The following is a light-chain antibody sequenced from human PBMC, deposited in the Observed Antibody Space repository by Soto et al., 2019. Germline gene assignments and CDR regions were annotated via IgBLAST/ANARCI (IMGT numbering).Light chain of an antibody. CDR3: QQLNTYSS. CDR1: QGINTY. Sequence: DIQLTQSPSFLSSSVGDRVTITCRASQGINTYLAWYQQKLGKAPKVLIYDASNLHSGVPSRFSGSGSGTEFTLTISSLQPEDFATYFCQQLNTYSSFGGGTKVEIK. V-gene: IGKV1-9*01. J-gene: IGKJ4*01. CDR2: DAS.